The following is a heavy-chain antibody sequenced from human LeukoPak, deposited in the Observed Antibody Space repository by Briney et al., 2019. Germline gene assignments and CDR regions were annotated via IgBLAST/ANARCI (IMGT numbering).Heavy chain of an antibody. CDR3: ARGTRGFDY. V-gene: IGHV3-72*01. D-gene: IGHD3-10*01. Sequence: GGSLRLSYAVSGFIFRSFGIHWVRQAPGKGLEWVGRIRKKANSYTTEYAASVKGRFTISRDDSKNSLYLQMNGLKTEDTAVYYCARGTRGFDYWGQGTLVTVSS. J-gene: IGHJ4*02. CDR1: GFIFRSFG. CDR2: IRKKANSYTT.